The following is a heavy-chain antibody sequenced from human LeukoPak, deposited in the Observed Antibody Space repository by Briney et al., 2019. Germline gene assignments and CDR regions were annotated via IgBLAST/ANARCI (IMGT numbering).Heavy chain of an antibody. CDR2: ISASGTST. CDR3: ARLPYYYDSSGYSWYFDL. V-gene: IGHV3-23*01. J-gene: IGHJ2*01. CDR1: GFTFSNYA. Sequence: PGGSLRLSCAASGFTFSNYALSWVRQAPGEGLEWVSAISASGTSTYYADSVKGRFTISKDNSKNTLYLQMNSLRADDTAVYYCARLPYYYDSSGYSWYFDLWGRGTLVTVSS. D-gene: IGHD3-22*01.